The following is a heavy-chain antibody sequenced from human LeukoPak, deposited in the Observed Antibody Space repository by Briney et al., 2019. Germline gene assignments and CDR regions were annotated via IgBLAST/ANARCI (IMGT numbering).Heavy chain of an antibody. CDR1: GYSISSGYY. Sequence: PSETLSLTCAVSGYSISSGYYWSWIRQPPGKGLEWIGYIYYSGSTNYNPSLKSRVTISVDTSKNQFSLKLSSVTAADTAVYYCARKRYYYDSSGYYYYFDYWGQGTLVTVSS. D-gene: IGHD3-22*01. J-gene: IGHJ4*02. CDR2: IYYSGST. CDR3: ARKRYYYDSSGYYYYFDY. V-gene: IGHV4-61*01.